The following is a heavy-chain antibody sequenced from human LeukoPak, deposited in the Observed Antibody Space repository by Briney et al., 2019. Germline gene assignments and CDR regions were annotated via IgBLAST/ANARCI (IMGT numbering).Heavy chain of an antibody. V-gene: IGHV5-10-1*01. Sequence: GASLKISCKGSGYRFTSYWISWGRRMPGKGLGWMGRIDPSDSYTNYSPSFQGHVTISADKSISTAYLQWSSLKASDTAMYYCARQDYYGSGSYYDYWGQGTLVTVSS. CDR2: IDPSDSYT. D-gene: IGHD3-10*01. CDR1: GYRFTSYW. CDR3: ARQDYYGSGSYYDY. J-gene: IGHJ4*02.